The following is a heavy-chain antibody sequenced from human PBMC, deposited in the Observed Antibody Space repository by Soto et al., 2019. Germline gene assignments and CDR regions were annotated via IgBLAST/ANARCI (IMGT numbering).Heavy chain of an antibody. D-gene: IGHD3-22*01. J-gene: IGHJ4*02. CDR3: ARLKGYYDSRGSSDY. CDR1: GYTFTGYY. Sequence: ASVKVSCTASGYTFTGYYIYWLRQAPGQGLEWMGWINPNNGDTNYAQKFQGRVTMTRDSSISTAYLELSRLRSDDTAIYYCARLKGYYDSRGSSDYWGQGTLVTVSS. CDR2: INPNNGDT. V-gene: IGHV1-2*02.